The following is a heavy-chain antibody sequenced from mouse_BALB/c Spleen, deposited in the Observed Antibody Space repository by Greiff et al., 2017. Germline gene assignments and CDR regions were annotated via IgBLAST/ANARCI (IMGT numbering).Heavy chain of an antibody. J-gene: IGHJ4*01. Sequence: EVQVVESGGGLVQPGGSRKLSCAASGFTFSSFGMHWVRQAPEKGLEWVAYISSGSSTIYYADTVKGRFTISRDNPKNTLFLQMTSLRSEDTAMYYCARGYVYAMDYWGQGTSVTVSS. V-gene: IGHV5-17*02. D-gene: IGHD2-14*01. CDR3: ARGYVYAMDY. CDR2: ISSGSSTI. CDR1: GFTFSSFG.